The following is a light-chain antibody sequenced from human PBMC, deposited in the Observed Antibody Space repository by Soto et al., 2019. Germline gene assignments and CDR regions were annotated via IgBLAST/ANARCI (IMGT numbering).Light chain of an antibody. CDR1: QTISSW. J-gene: IGKJ1*01. Sequence: DIQLTQSPSTPSGYVGGRVAITCSASQTISSWWAWYQQKPGKAPKLLIYKASTLKSGVPSRFSGSGSGTEFTLTISSLQPDDFATYYCQHYNSYSEAFGQGTKVDI. CDR3: QHYNSYSEA. V-gene: IGKV1-5*03. CDR2: KAS.